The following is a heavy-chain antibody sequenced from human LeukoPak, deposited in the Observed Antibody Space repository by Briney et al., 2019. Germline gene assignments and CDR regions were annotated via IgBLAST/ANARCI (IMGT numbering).Heavy chain of an antibody. D-gene: IGHD4-17*01. CDR3: ARLATYGDYSD. CDR2: INHSGST. J-gene: IGHJ4*02. CDR1: GGSFSGYY. V-gene: IGHV4-34*01. Sequence: SETLSLTCAVYGGSFSGYYWSWIRQPPGKGLEWIGEINHSGSTNYNPSLKSRVTISVDTSKNQFSLRLSSVTAADTAVYYCARLATYGDYSDWGQGTLVTVSS.